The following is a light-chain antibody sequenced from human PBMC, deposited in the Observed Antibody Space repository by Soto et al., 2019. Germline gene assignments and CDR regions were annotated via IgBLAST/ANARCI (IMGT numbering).Light chain of an antibody. CDR2: EVS. CDR3: SSYAGISVV. V-gene: IGLV2-8*01. CDR1: SSDVGGYNY. J-gene: IGLJ2*01. Sequence: QLVLTQPTSASGSPGQSVTISCTGTSSDVGGYNYVSWYQQHPGKAPKLMIYEVSKRPSGVPDRFSGSKSGNTASLTVSGLQAEDEADYYCSSYAGISVVFGGGTKLTVL.